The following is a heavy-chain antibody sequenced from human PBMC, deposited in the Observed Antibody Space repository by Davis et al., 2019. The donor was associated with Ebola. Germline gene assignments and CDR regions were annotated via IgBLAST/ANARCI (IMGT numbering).Heavy chain of an antibody. V-gene: IGHV1-46*04. CDR2: INPNDGRT. D-gene: IGHD1-26*01. Sequence: ASVKVSCKASGYTFTNYYMHWVRQAPGQGLEWMGLINPNDGRTIYAQKLQGRVTITRDTSATTAYMELSSLRSEDTAVYYCARDPANRGSRYYGMDVWGQGTTVTVSS. CDR3: ARDPANRGSRYYGMDV. J-gene: IGHJ6*02. CDR1: GYTFTNYY.